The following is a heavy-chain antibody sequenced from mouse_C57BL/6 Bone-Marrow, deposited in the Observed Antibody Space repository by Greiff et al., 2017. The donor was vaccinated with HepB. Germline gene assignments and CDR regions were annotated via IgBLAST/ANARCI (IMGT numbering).Heavy chain of an antibody. CDR2: SRNKANDYTT. V-gene: IGHV7-1*01. J-gene: IGHJ4*01. Sequence: EVKVEESGGGLVQSGRSLRLSCATSGFTFSDFYMEWVRQAPGKGLEWIAASRNKANDYTTEYSASVKGRFIVSRDTSQSILYLQMNALRAEDTAIYYCARDARPYYAMDYWGQGTSVTVSS. CDR3: ARDARPYYAMDY. CDR1: GFTFSDFY.